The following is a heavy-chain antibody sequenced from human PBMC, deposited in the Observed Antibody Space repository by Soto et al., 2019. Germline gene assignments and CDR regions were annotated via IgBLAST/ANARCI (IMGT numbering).Heavy chain of an antibody. CDR3: ARRRGLDYGDFH. J-gene: IGHJ4*02. V-gene: IGHV1-69*13. CDR1: GGTFSSYA. Sequence: SVKVSCKXSGGTFSSYAISWVRQAPGQGLEWMGGIIPIFGTANYAQKFQGRVTITADESTSTAYMELSSLRSEDTAVYYCARRRGLDYGDFHWGQGTLVTVSS. D-gene: IGHD4-17*01. CDR2: IIPIFGTA.